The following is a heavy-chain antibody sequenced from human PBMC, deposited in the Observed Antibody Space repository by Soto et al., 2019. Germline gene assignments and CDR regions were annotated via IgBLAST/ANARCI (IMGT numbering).Heavy chain of an antibody. CDR3: ARDLGSGSD. D-gene: IGHD1-26*01. Sequence: EVQLVESGGGLVKPGGSLRLSCAASRFTFSSYGMNWVRQSPGKGLEWVSSISSSSNYIYYADSVKGRFTISRDNAKNSLYLQMNSVRAEDTAVYYCARDLGSGSDWGQGTLVTVSS. CDR1: RFTFSSYG. CDR2: ISSSSNYI. J-gene: IGHJ4*02. V-gene: IGHV3-21*01.